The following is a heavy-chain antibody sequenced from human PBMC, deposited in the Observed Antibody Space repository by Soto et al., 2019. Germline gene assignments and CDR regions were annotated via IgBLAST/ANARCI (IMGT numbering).Heavy chain of an antibody. J-gene: IGHJ4*02. Sequence: EVQLLESGGGLVQPGGSLRLSCAASGFTFSSYAMSWVRQAPGKGLEWVSAISGSGGSTYYADSVKGRFTISRDNSKNTLYLQMNSQRAEDTAVYYCAKEAETIAAAGTMVPDYFDYWGQGTLVNVSS. D-gene: IGHD6-13*01. CDR2: ISGSGGST. CDR1: GFTFSSYA. CDR3: AKEAETIAAAGTMVPDYFDY. V-gene: IGHV3-23*01.